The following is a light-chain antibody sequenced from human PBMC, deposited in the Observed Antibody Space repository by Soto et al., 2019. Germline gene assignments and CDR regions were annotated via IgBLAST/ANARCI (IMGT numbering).Light chain of an antibody. Sequence: DPHSNRSPSSLSASVGYSVPISCQASQDISNYLNWYQQKPGKAPKLLIYDASNLETGVPSRFSGSGSGTDFTFTISSLQHEDIATYYCQQYDSGPLTFGGGSKVDIK. CDR2: DAS. CDR1: QDISNY. J-gene: IGKJ4*01. CDR3: QQYDSGPLT. V-gene: IGKV1-33*01.